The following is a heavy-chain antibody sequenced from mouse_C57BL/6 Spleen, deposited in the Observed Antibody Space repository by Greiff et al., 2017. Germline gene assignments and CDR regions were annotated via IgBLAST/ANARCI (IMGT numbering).Heavy chain of an antibody. V-gene: IGHV1-62-2*01. Sequence: VQLQQSGAELVKPGASVKLSCKASGYTFTEYTIHWVKQRSGQGLEWIGWFYPGSGSIKYNEKFKDKATLTADKSSSTVYMELSRLTSEDSAVYFCARHEGEGYYGSSYYAMDYWGQGTSVTVSS. CDR2: FYPGSGSI. D-gene: IGHD1-1*01. J-gene: IGHJ4*01. CDR1: GYTFTEYT. CDR3: ARHEGEGYYGSSYYAMDY.